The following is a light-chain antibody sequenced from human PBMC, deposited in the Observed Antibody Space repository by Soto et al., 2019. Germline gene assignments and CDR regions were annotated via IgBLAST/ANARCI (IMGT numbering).Light chain of an antibody. CDR3: QQYYSYPAT. V-gene: IGKV1-39*01. CDR2: AAS. Sequence: DIQMTQSPSSVSSTVGNRVTITCRASQSISSSLNWYQQKPGKAPKLLIYAASSLQSGVPSRFSGSGSGTDFTLTISCLQSEDFATYYCQQYYSYPATFGGGTKVDIK. CDR1: QSISSS. J-gene: IGKJ4*01.